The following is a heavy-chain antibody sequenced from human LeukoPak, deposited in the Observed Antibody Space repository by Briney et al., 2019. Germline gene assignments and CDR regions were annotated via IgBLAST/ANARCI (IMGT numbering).Heavy chain of an antibody. CDR1: GYTFTGYY. CDR2: INPNSGGT. CDR3: ARYCSSTSCYWALDAFDI. J-gene: IGHJ3*02. D-gene: IGHD2-2*01. V-gene: IGHV1-2*02. Sequence: ASVKVSCKASGYTFTGYYMHWVRQAPGQGLEWMEWINPNSGGTNYAQKFQGRVTMTRDTSISTAYMELSRLRSDNTAVYYCARYCSSTSCYWALDAFDIWGQGTMVTVSS.